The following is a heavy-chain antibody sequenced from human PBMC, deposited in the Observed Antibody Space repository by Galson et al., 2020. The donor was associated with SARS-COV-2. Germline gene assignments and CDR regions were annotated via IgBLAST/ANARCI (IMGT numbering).Heavy chain of an antibody. J-gene: IGHJ5*02. CDR1: GGSITTDTYL. CDR3: ARDFGVGESANWFAP. Sequence: ASETLSLTCIVSGGSITTDTYLWGWIRQSPGTGLEWIGTTHYSGTTYYSVSLESRVTISVDTSKNQFSLSLRSVTAADTGIYYCARDFGVGESANWFAPWGQGTLVTVSS. D-gene: IGHD3-10*01. CDR2: THYSGTT. V-gene: IGHV4-39*07.